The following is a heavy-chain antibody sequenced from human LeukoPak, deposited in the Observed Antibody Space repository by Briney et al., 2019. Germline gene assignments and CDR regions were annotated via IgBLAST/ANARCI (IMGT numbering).Heavy chain of an antibody. CDR3: GRCGATAGLDR. CDR1: GFTFSNYW. D-gene: IGHD6-13*01. CDR2: IRPDGSDK. Sequence: GGSLRLSCAASGFTFSNYWMGWVRQAPAKGLEWVANIRPDGSDKYYVDSVRGRFTISRDNAQNSLYLQMNSLRAEDSGVYYCGRCGATAGLDRWGQGTLVTVSS. V-gene: IGHV3-7*01. J-gene: IGHJ5*02.